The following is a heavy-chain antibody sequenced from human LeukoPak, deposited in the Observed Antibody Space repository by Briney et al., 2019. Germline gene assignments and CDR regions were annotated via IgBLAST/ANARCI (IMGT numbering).Heavy chain of an antibody. CDR1: GGSISSSSYY. CDR2: IYYSGST. Sequence: SETLSLTCTVSGGSISSSSYYWGWIRQPPGKGLEWIGSIYYSGSTYYNPSLKSRVTISVDTSKNQFSLKLSSVTAADTAVYYCARVVAERSYPNYFDYWGQGTLVTVSS. V-gene: IGHV4-39*07. CDR3: ARVVAERSYPNYFDY. J-gene: IGHJ4*02. D-gene: IGHD1-26*01.